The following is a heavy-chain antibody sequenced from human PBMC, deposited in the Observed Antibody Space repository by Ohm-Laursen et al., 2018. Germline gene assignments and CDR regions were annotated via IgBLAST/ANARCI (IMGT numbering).Heavy chain of an antibody. CDR2: IFYTGST. Sequence: SQTLSLTCTVSGDSISDSYWSWIRQPPGKGLEWIGYIFYTGSTDYNPSLKSRVTISVDTSKNQFSLKLSSVTAADTAVYYCAGRGYWGQGTLVTVSS. J-gene: IGHJ4*02. CDR1: GDSISDSY. CDR3: AGRGY. V-gene: IGHV4-59*12.